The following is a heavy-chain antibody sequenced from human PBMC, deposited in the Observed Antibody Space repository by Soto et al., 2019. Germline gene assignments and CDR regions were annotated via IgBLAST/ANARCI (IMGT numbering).Heavy chain of an antibody. D-gene: IGHD4-4*01. Sequence: PSETLSLTCTVSGGSISSYYWSWIRQPPGKGLEWIGYIYYSGSTNYNPSLKSRVTISVDTSKNQFSLKLSSVTAADTAVYYCAKDTPSTVTAGRYGMDVWGQGTTVTVSS. V-gene: IGHV4-59*01. CDR2: IYYSGST. J-gene: IGHJ6*02. CDR3: AKDTPSTVTAGRYGMDV. CDR1: GGSISSYY.